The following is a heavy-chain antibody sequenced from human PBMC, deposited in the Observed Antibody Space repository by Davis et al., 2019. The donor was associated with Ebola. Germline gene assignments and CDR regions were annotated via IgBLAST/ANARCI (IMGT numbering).Heavy chain of an antibody. D-gene: IGHD7-27*01. CDR3: ARGLMKLGPFGH. Sequence: GSLSLPCAASGFTSSSYWMSWVRQAPGKGLEWVANIKQDGSEKYYVDSVKCRFTISRDNAKNSLYLQMNSLRAEDTAVYYCARGLMKLGPFGHWGQGTLVTVSS. J-gene: IGHJ5*02. CDR1: GFTSSSYW. V-gene: IGHV3-7*01. CDR2: IKQDGSEK.